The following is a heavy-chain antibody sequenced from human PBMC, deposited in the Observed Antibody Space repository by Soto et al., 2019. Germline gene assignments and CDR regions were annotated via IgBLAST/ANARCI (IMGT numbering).Heavy chain of an antibody. V-gene: IGHV3-74*01. CDR1: GFPFSSYW. Sequence: EVQLVESGGGLVQPGGSLRLSCAASGFPFSSYWMHWVRQVPGKGPMWVSRIKSDGSGTYYADSVQGRFIMSRDNVQDTLHLQMNSLRVEDTAVYYCVRGDGDYHDGNGYLGRHWGQGTLVTVSS. D-gene: IGHD3-22*01. CDR3: VRGDGDYHDGNGYLGRH. CDR2: IKSDGSGT. J-gene: IGHJ4*02.